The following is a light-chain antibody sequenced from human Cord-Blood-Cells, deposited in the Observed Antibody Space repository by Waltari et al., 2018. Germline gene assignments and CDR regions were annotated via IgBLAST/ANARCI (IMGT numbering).Light chain of an antibody. CDR2: GAS. Sequence: ELVMTQSPATLSVSPGERATLSCRARPDVSSNLAWYQQNPGQAPRLRIYGASTRATVIPARFSGSGSGTEFTLTISSLQSEDFAVYYCQQYNNWPPYTFGQGTKLEIK. CDR3: QQYNNWPPYT. CDR1: PDVSSN. V-gene: IGKV3-15*01. J-gene: IGKJ2*01.